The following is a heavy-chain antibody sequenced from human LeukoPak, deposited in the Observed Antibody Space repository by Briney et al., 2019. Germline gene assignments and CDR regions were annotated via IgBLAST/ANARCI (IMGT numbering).Heavy chain of an antibody. CDR1: GFTFDSYN. J-gene: IGHJ4*02. D-gene: IGHD2-2*01. V-gene: IGHV3-48*03. CDR3: ARNLPAADY. CDR2: ISNTGSVI. Sequence: PGRSLRLSCAASGFTFDSYNMNWVRQAPGKGLEWISYISNTGSVIYYADSVKGRFTVSRDNAKNSLYLQMNSLRAEDTAVYYCARNLPAADYWGQGTLVTVSS.